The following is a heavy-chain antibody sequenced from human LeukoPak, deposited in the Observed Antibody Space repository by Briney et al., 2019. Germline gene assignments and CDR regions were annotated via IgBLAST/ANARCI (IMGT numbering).Heavy chain of an antibody. CDR3: AKCPEGSYLYCYFDY. CDR2: ISYDGSNK. CDR1: GFTFSSYG. D-gene: IGHD1-26*01. J-gene: IGHJ4*02. V-gene: IGHV3-30*18. Sequence: GGSLRLSCAASGFTFSSYGMHWVRQAPGKGLEWVAVISYDGSNKYYADSVKGRFTISRDNSKNTLYLQMNSLRAEDTAVYYCAKCPEGSYLYCYFDYWGQGTLVTVSS.